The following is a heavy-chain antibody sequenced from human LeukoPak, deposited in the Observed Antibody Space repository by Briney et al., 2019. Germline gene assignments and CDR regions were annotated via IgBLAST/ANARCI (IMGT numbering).Heavy chain of an antibody. CDR2: IIPIFGTP. Sequence: ASVKVSCKASGDTFTTYTFNWVRQAPGQGPEWMGRIIPIFGTPNYALQYQGRVTIAADRSTSTVYLQLNSLELDDTAVYYCARMSDTSMGFDIWGQGTMVTVSS. CDR3: ARMSDTSMGFDI. D-gene: IGHD5-18*01. V-gene: IGHV1-69*08. CDR1: GDTFTTYT. J-gene: IGHJ3*02.